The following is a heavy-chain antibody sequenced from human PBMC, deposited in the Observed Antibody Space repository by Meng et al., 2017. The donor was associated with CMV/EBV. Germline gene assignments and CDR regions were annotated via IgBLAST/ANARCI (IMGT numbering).Heavy chain of an antibody. Sequence: SDTLSLTCAVDGRSFSGYYWSWIRQPPGKGLEWIGEINHSGSTNYNPSLKSRVTISVDTSKNQFSLKLSSVTAADTAVYYCARGRYCSSTSCTYYYYGMDVWGQGTTVTVSS. CDR3: ARGRYCSSTSCTYYYYGMDV. J-gene: IGHJ6*02. CDR2: INHSGST. V-gene: IGHV4-34*01. CDR1: GRSFSGYY. D-gene: IGHD2-2*01.